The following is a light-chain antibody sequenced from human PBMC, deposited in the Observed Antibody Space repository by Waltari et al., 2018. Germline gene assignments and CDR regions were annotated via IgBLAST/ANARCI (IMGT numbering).Light chain of an antibody. Sequence: DLVMTQSPLSLPVTPGEPASISCRSGQSLLHSNGYNYLAWFLQKQGQSPHLLISLVSNRASGVPDRFSGSGSGTDFTLKISRVEAEDVGVYYWMQALQTPWTFGQGTKVEIK. CDR1: QSLLHSNGYNY. CDR3: MQALQTPWT. J-gene: IGKJ1*01. CDR2: LVS. V-gene: IGKV2-28*01.